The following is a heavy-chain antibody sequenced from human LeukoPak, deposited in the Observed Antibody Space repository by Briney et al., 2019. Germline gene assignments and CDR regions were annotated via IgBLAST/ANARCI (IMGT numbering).Heavy chain of an antibody. V-gene: IGHV3-30-3*01. D-gene: IGHD4/OR15-4a*01. J-gene: IGHJ4*02. CDR1: GFTFSSYA. CDR2: ISYDGSNK. CDR3: ASLPLYGGTFDY. Sequence: GGSLRLSCAASGFTFSSYAMHWVRQAPGKGLEWVAVISYDGSNKYYADSVKGRFTISRDNSKNTLYLQMNSLRAEDTAVYYCASLPLYGGTFDYWGQGTLVTVSS.